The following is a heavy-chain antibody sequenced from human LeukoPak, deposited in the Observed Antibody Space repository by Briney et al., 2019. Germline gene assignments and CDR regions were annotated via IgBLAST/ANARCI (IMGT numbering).Heavy chain of an antibody. Sequence: GASVKVSCKASGYTFTDYYIHWVRQAPGQGLEWMGWINPNSGGTNYAQKFQGRVTMTRDTSISTAYMELSRLRSDDTAVYYCARDYERIIMVRGVPLSPQTVFDPWGQGTLVTVSS. D-gene: IGHD3-10*01. CDR1: GYTFTDYY. CDR2: INPNSGGT. J-gene: IGHJ5*02. V-gene: IGHV1-2*02. CDR3: ARDYERIIMVRGVPLSPQTVFDP.